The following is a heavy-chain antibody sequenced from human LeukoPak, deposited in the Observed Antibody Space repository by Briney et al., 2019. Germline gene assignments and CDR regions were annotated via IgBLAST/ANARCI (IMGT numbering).Heavy chain of an antibody. CDR2: SSTGGGT. V-gene: IGHV3-23*01. Sequence: GGSLRLSCAASGFTFSSCAMSWVRQAPGKGLEWVSGSSTGGGTYYADSVKGWFTISRDNSKNTLYLQMNSLRAEDTAVYYCARGDTNPGQFYFDYWGQGTLVTVSS. CDR3: ARGDTNPGQFYFDY. D-gene: IGHD2-8*01. J-gene: IGHJ4*02. CDR1: GFTFSSCA.